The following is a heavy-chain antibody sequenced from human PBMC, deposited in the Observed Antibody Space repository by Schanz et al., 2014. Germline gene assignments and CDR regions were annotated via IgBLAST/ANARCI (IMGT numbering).Heavy chain of an antibody. Sequence: QVHLVQSGAEVKKPGSSVKVSCKASGGTFSSDTFSWVRQAPGQGLEWMGRIIPILGIANYAQNFQGRVTITADKSTSTAYMELTSLRSEDTAVYYCARAKRFGDMDVWGQGTTVTVSS. V-gene: IGHV1-69*02. J-gene: IGHJ6*02. CDR2: IIPILGIA. D-gene: IGHD3-10*01. CDR3: ARAKRFGDMDV. CDR1: GGTFSSDT.